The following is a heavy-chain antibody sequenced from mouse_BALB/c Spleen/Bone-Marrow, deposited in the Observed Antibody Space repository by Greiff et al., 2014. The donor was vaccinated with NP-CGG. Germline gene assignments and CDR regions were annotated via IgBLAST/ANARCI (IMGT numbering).Heavy chain of an antibody. CDR3: TREGDSPFAY. J-gene: IGHJ3*01. V-gene: IGHV1S81*02. Sequence: VQRVESGAELVKPGASVKLSCKASGYTFTSYYMYWVKQRPGQGLEWIGEINPSNGGTNFNEKFKSKATLTVDKSSSTAYMQLCSLTSEDSAVYYCTREGDSPFAYWGQGTLVTVSA. CDR1: GYTFTSYY. D-gene: IGHD2-13*01. CDR2: INPSNGGT.